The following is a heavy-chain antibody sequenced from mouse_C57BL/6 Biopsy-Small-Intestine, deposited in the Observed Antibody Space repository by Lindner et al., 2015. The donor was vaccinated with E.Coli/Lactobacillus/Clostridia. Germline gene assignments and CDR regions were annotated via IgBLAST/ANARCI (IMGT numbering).Heavy chain of an antibody. CDR1: GYAFSSSW. V-gene: IGHV1-82*01. J-gene: IGHJ2*01. Sequence: VQLQESGPELVKPGASVKVSCKASGYAFSSSWMNWVKQRPGKGLEWIGRIYPGDGDTNYNGKFKGKATLTADKSSSTAYMQLSSLTSEDSVVYFCARWGDYDPFDYWGQGTTLTVSS. CDR2: IYPGDGDT. D-gene: IGHD2-4*01. CDR3: ARWGDYDPFDY.